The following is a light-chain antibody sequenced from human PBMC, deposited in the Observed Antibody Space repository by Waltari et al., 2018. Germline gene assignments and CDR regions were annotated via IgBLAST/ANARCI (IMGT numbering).Light chain of an antibody. J-gene: IGKJ1*01. CDR1: ESAGRH. CDR3: QQYNNWPQT. CDR2: GAS. V-gene: IGKV3-15*01. Sequence: VMTQSPATLPVSPGERATLSRRAGESAGRHLAVDQQKLGPAHRHLIYGASTRATGIPVRFSGSGSGTEFTLTISSLQSEDFAVYYCQQYNNWPQTFGQGTKVEIK.